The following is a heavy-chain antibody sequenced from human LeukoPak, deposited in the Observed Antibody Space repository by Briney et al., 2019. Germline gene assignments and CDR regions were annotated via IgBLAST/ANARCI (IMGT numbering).Heavy chain of an antibody. V-gene: IGHV3-30*04. Sequence: GGSLRLSCAASGFTFSSYAMHWVRQAPGKGLEWVAVISYDGSNKYYADSVKGRFTISRDNSKNTLYLQMNSLRAEDTAVYYCASAYCSSTSCYNSAWFDYWGQGTLVTVSS. J-gene: IGHJ4*02. CDR1: GFTFSSYA. CDR2: ISYDGSNK. D-gene: IGHD2-2*02. CDR3: ASAYCSSTSCYNSAWFDY.